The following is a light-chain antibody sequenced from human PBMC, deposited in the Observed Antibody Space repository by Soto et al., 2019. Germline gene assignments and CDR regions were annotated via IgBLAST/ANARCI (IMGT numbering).Light chain of an antibody. Sequence: VLTQSPGTLSLSPGEGATLSCRASQRVASDLAWYLQKPGQPPRLLIYDASIRATGIPDRISGSGSERDFTLTISRLEPEDAAVYYCQQDVNSPRTFGQGTKLEI. J-gene: IGKJ1*01. CDR2: DAS. CDR3: QQDVNSPRT. CDR1: QRVASD. V-gene: IGKV3-20*01.